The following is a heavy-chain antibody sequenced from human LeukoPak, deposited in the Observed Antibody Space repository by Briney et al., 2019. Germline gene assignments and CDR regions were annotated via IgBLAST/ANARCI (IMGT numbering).Heavy chain of an antibody. J-gene: IGHJ4*02. Sequence: PSETLSLTCTVSGGSISSYYWSWLRQPAGKGLEWIGRIYTSGSTNYNPSLKSRVTISVDTPKTQFSLKLSSVTAADTAVYYCARDSDYYDSSGYDVWGQGTLVTVSS. CDR1: GGSISSYY. CDR2: IYTSGST. CDR3: ARDSDYYDSSGYDV. D-gene: IGHD3-22*01. V-gene: IGHV4-4*07.